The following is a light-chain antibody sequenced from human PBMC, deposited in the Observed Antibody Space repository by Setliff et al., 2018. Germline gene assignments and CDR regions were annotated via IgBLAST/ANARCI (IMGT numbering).Light chain of an antibody. V-gene: IGLV2-14*03. CDR2: EVT. J-gene: IGLJ1*01. CDR1: NSDVGGYNY. Sequence: QSVLTQPAAVFGSPGQSITISCAGTNSDVGGYNYVSWYQQHPNKAPKLMIYEVTKRPSGVSDRFSGSKSGNTASLTISGLQTEDEADYYCNAYTSGTTYVFGTGTKVTVL. CDR3: NAYTSGTTYV.